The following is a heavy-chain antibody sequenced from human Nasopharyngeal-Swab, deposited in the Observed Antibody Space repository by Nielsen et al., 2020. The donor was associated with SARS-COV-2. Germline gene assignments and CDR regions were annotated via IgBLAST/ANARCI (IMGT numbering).Heavy chain of an antibody. V-gene: IGHV4-34*01. Sequence: GSLRLSCAVYGGSFSGYYWSWIRQPPGKGLEWIGEINHSGSTNYNPSLKSRVTISVDTSKNQFSLKLSSVTAADTAVYYCARLETVDTAMVTGGYFDYWGQGTLVTVSS. CDR2: INHSGST. CDR1: GGSFSGYY. J-gene: IGHJ4*02. CDR3: ARLETVDTAMVTGGYFDY. D-gene: IGHD5-18*01.